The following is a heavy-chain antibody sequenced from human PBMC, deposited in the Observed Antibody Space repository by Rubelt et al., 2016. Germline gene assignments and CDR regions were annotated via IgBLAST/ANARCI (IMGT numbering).Heavy chain of an antibody. CDR1: GGTFSSYA. CDR2: LIPIFGTA. V-gene: IGHV1-69*06. D-gene: IGHD3-22*01. J-gene: IGHJ3*02. Sequence: QVQLVQSGAEVKKPGSSVKVSCKASGGTFSSYAISWVRQAPGQGLEWMGGLIPIFGTANYAQKFQGRVKITADKSTGTAYMELSSLRSEDTAVYYCARDLVGVVITTHDAFDIWGQGTMVTVSS. CDR3: ARDLVGVVITTHDAFDI.